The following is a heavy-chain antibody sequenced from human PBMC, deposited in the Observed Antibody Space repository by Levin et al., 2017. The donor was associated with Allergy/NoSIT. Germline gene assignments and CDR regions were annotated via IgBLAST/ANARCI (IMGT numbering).Heavy chain of an antibody. CDR3: ARDVVPNYYASGSSLDY. Sequence: PGGSLRLSCAASRFTFSDYYMSWIRQAPGKGLEWVSFISSGSSYTHYADSVKGRFTISRDNAKNSLYLQMNSLRAEDTAVYYCARDVVPNYYASGSSLDYWGQGTLVTVSS. CDR2: ISSGSSYT. D-gene: IGHD3-10*01. J-gene: IGHJ4*02. V-gene: IGHV3-11*05. CDR1: RFTFSDYY.